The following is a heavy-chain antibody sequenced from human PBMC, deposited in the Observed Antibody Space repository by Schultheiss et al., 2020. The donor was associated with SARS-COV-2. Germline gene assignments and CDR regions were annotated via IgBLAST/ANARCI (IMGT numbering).Heavy chain of an antibody. V-gene: IGHV1-69*05. CDR3: ARVEGGLVSRIIQPGWFDP. CDR1: GGTFSSYA. D-gene: IGHD3-16*01. Sequence: SVKVSCKASGGTFSSYAISWVRQAPGQGLEWMGGIIPIFGTANYAQKFQGRVIMTTDASTSTAYMELRSLRSDDTAVYYCARVEGGLVSRIIQPGWFDPWGQGTLVTVSS. CDR2: IIPIFGTA. J-gene: IGHJ5*02.